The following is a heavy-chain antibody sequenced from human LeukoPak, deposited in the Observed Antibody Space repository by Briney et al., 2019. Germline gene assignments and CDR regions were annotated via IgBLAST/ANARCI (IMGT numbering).Heavy chain of an antibody. V-gene: IGHV3-7*03. CDR3: ANIRGG. Sequence: GGSRRLSCAASGFTFNSYWMTWVRQAPGKGLEWVANIKQDGSEKLYVDSVKGRFAISRDNAKNSLYLQMNSLRVEDTAVYYCANIRGGWGQGTLVTVSS. J-gene: IGHJ4*02. D-gene: IGHD3-16*01. CDR1: GFTFNSYW. CDR2: IKQDGSEK.